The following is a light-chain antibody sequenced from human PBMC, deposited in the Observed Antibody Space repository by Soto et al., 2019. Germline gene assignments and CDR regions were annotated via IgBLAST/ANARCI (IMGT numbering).Light chain of an antibody. CDR3: CSYAGSYNYV. CDR2: DVS. Sequence: QSVLTQPRSVSGSPGQSVTISCTGTSSDVGGYNYVSWYQQHPGKAPKLMIYDVSKRPSGVLDRFSGSKSGNTASLTISGLQAEDEADYYCCSYAGSYNYVFGTGTKVTVL. V-gene: IGLV2-11*01. J-gene: IGLJ1*01. CDR1: SSDVGGYNY.